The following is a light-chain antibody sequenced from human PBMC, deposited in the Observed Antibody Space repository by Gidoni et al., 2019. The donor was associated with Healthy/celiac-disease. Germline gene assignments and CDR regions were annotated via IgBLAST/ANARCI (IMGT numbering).Light chain of an antibody. CDR2: AAS. J-gene: IGKJ1*01. CDR3: QKYNSAPTWT. CDR1: QGISNY. Sequence: DIQMTQSPSSLSASGGDRVTITCRASQGISNYLAWYQQKPGKVPKLLIYAASTLQSGVPSRFSGSGSGTDFTLTISSLQPEDVATYYCQKYNSAPTWTFGQGTKVEIK. V-gene: IGKV1-27*01.